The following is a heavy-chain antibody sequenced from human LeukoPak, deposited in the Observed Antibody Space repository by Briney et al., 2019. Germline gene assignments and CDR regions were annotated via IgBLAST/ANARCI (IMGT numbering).Heavy chain of an antibody. CDR3: ARDLGDYGSGSYNY. V-gene: IGHV3-66*01. CDR2: IYSGGST. Sequence: GGSLRLSCTASGFSVSSNYMSWVRQAPGKGLEWVSVIYSGGSTYYADSVKGRFTISRDNSKNTLYLQMNSLRAEDTAVYYCARDLGDYGSGSYNYWGQGTLVTVSS. CDR1: GFSVSSNY. J-gene: IGHJ4*02. D-gene: IGHD3-10*01.